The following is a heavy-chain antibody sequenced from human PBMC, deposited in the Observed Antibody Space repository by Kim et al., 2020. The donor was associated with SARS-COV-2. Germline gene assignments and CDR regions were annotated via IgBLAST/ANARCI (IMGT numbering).Heavy chain of an antibody. J-gene: IGHJ4*02. CDR2: GNP. D-gene: IGHD5-18*01. Sequence: GNPTYAQGFTGRFGFSLDTSVSTAYLQISSLKAEDTAVYYCARGSYGYNYWGQGTLVTVSS. CDR3: ARGSYGYNY. V-gene: IGHV7-4-1*02.